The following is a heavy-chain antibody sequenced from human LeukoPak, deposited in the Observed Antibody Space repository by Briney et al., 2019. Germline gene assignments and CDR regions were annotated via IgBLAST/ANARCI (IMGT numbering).Heavy chain of an antibody. J-gene: IGHJ5*02. CDR2: IYWDDDK. CDR3: AHSKEVWEPSRSGYYPWFDP. V-gene: IGHV2-5*02. CDR1: GFSLSTSGVG. D-gene: IGHD3-22*01. Sequence: ESGPTLVKPTQTLTLTCTFSGFSLSTSGVGVGWTRQPPGKALEWLAIIYWDDDKRYSPSLKSRLTITKDTSKNQVVLTMTNMDPVDTATYYCAHSKEVWEPSRSGYYPWFDPWGQGTLVTVSS.